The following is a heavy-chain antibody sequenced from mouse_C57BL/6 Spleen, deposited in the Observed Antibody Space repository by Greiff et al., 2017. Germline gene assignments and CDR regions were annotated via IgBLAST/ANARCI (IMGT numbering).Heavy chain of an antibody. D-gene: IGHD1-1*01. J-gene: IGHJ3*01. CDR1: GYTFTSYW. Sequence: QVQLQQPGAELVRPGSSVKLSCKASGYTFTSYWMHWVKQRPIQGLEWIGNIDPSDSDTHYNQKFKDKATLTVDKSSSTAYMQLSSLTSEDSAVYYCARVYYYGISHEGGFAYWGQGTLVTVSA. V-gene: IGHV1-52*01. CDR2: IDPSDSDT. CDR3: ARVYYYGISHEGGFAY.